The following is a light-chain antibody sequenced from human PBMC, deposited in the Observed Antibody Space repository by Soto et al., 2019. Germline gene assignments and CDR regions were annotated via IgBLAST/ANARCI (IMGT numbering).Light chain of an antibody. CDR2: GAS. V-gene: IGKV3-20*01. CDR3: QQYGSSWWT. J-gene: IGKJ1*01. CDR1: QSVSSSY. Sequence: EIVLTQSPGTLSLSPGERATLSCRASQSVSSSYLAWYQQKPGQAPRLLIYGASSRATGIPDRFSGSGSGTAFTLTISRLEPEDLAVYYCQQYGSSWWTFGQGTKVEIK.